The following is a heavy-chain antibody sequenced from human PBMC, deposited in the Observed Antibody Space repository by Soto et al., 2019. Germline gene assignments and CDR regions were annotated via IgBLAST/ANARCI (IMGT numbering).Heavy chain of an antibody. CDR1: GGSISSSNW. V-gene: IGHV4-4*02. D-gene: IGHD3-9*01. J-gene: IGHJ6*02. Sequence: QVQLQESGPGLVKPSGTLSLTCAVSGGSISSSNWWSWVRHPPGKGLEWSGEIYHSGSTNYNPSLKSRVTLSVDKSKNQFSLKLSSVTAADTAVYYCARQLRYCDWLLSGDYGMDVWGQGTTVTVSS. CDR2: IYHSGST. CDR3: ARQLRYCDWLLSGDYGMDV.